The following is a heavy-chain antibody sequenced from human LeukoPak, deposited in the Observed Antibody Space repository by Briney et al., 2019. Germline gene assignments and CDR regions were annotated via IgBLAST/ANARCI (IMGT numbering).Heavy chain of an antibody. J-gene: IGHJ4*02. D-gene: IGHD4-17*01. Sequence: GGSLRLSCVASGFTFSSYAMHWVRQTPGKGLEYVSGINSNGGSTHYANSVKGRFTISRDNSKHTLYLQMGSLRAEDTAVYYCAKDFEARSDYGVLPLAYWGQGTLVTVSS. CDR2: INSNGGST. CDR3: AKDFEARSDYGVLPLAY. CDR1: GFTFSSYA. V-gene: IGHV3-64*01.